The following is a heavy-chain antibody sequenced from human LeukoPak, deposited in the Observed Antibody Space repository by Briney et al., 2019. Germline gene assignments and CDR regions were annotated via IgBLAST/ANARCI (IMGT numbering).Heavy chain of an antibody. V-gene: IGHV3-48*01. D-gene: IGHD5-12*01. CDR2: ISSSSSTI. CDR3: ARDPGSGYEEHFDY. J-gene: IGHJ4*02. CDR1: GFTFSSYS. Sequence: GGSLRLSCAASGFTFSSYSMNWVRQAPGKGLEWVSYISSSSSTICYADSVKGRFTISRDNAKNSLYLQMNSLRAEDTAVYYCARDPGSGYEEHFDYWGQGTLVTVSS.